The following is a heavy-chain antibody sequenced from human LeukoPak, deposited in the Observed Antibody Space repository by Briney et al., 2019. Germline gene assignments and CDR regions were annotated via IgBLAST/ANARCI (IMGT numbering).Heavy chain of an antibody. J-gene: IGHJ4*02. D-gene: IGHD3-9*01. CDR2: INPNSGGT. Sequence: ASVKVSCKASGYTFTGYYMHWVRQAPGQGLEWMGWINPNSGGTNYAQKFQGRVTMTRDTSISTAYMELSRLRSDDTAVYYCARDLVTIFWDDRGYYFGYWGQGTLSPSPQ. CDR3: ARDLVTIFWDDRGYYFGY. CDR1: GYTFTGYY. V-gene: IGHV1-2*02.